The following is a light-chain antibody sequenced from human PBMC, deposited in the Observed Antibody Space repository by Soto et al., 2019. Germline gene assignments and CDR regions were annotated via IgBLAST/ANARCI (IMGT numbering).Light chain of an antibody. J-gene: IGLJ2*01. V-gene: IGLV2-14*01. CDR3: SSYTSSSTVV. Sequence: QSVLTQPASVSGSPGQSIPISCTGTSSDVGGYNYVSWYQQHPGKAPKLMIYEVSNRPSGVSNRFSGSKSGNTASLTISGLQAEDEADYYCSSYTSSSTVVFGGGTKLTVL. CDR1: SSDVGGYNY. CDR2: EVS.